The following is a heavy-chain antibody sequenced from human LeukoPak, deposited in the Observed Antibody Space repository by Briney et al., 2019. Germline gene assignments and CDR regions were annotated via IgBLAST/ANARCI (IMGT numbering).Heavy chain of an antibody. CDR1: GLTHRSYA. CDR2: ISRSGRNT. J-gene: IGHJ3*02. D-gene: IGHD6-13*01. Sequence: GGSLRLSCAASGLTHRSYAMRGVRPPPGEGGEGGSAISRSGRNTYYADSVKGRFTISRDNTKNTLYLQMNSLRAEDTAVYYCAKDREGSSSWVDAFDIWGQGTMVTVSS. V-gene: IGHV3-23*01. CDR3: AKDREGSSSWVDAFDI.